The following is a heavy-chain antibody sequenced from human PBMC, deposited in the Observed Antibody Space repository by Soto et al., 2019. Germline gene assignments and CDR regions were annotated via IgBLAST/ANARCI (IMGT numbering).Heavy chain of an antibody. J-gene: IGHJ4*02. CDR3: ARGSGIVALPGELEDVKYDY. D-gene: IGHD1-1*01. Sequence: QVQLQQWGAGLVKPSETLSLTCAVYGQSFSGHSWSWIRQPQGKGLERIGENNESGSTYYNPSLKSRATLSTDTSKNQFSLKLSSVSAADTAAYFCARGSGIVALPGELEDVKYDYWGQGTLVNVSS. CDR1: GQSFSGHS. CDR2: NNESGST. V-gene: IGHV4-34*05.